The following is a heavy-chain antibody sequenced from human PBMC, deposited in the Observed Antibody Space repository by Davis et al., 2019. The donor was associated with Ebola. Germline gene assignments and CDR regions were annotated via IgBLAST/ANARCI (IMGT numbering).Heavy chain of an antibody. J-gene: IGHJ6*02. CDR2: INHSGST. Sequence: MPSETLSLTCAVYGGSFSGYYWSWIRQPPGKGLEWIGEINHSGSTNYNPSLKSRVTISVDTSKNQFSLKLSSVTAADTAVYYCAGAPYSYYGMDVWGQGTTVTVSS. CDR3: AGAPYSYYGMDV. V-gene: IGHV4-34*01. CDR1: GGSFSGYY.